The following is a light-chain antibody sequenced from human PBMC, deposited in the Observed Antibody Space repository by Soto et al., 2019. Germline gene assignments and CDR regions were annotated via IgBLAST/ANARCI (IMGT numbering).Light chain of an antibody. J-gene: IGLJ1*01. CDR3: SSYTNSNTRV. V-gene: IGLV2-14*01. CDR2: EVS. Sequence: QSVLTQPASVSGSPGQSITISCTGTNSDVGDYSYVSWYQQHPGKAPKLIIYEVSNRPSGSSDRFSASKSGNTASLTISGLQAEDEADYYCSSYTNSNTRVFGTGTKVTVL. CDR1: NSDVGDYSY.